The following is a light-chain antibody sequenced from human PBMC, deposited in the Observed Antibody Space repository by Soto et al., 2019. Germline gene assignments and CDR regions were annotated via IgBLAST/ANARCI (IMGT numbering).Light chain of an antibody. CDR2: GNS. Sequence: QSVLTQPPSVSGAPGQRVTISCTGSSSNIGAPYDVHWYQQLPGTAPKLLIYGNSNRPSGVPERFSGSKSGTSASLAITGLQAEDEADYYCQSYDSSLSGSVFGGGTKVTV. CDR1: SSNIGAPYD. V-gene: IGLV1-40*01. J-gene: IGLJ2*01. CDR3: QSYDSSLSGSV.